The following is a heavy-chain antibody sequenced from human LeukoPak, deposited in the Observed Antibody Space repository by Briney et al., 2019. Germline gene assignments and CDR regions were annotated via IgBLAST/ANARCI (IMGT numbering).Heavy chain of an antibody. CDR2: INSDGSST. J-gene: IGHJ4*02. V-gene: IGHV3-74*01. CDR3: ARDPYYYGSGRDYFDY. D-gene: IGHD3-10*01. CDR1: GFTFINYW. Sequence: GGSLRLSCAASGFTFINYWMHWVRQAPGKGLVWVSRINSDGSSTSYADSVKGRFSISRDNSENTLYLQMNSLRPEDTAVYYCARDPYYYGSGRDYFDYWGQGTLVTVSS.